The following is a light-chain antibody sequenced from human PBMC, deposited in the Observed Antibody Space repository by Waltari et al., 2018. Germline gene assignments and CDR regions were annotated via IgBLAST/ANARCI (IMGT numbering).Light chain of an antibody. J-gene: IGKJ1*01. CDR3: LQHSRYPWT. CDR2: SAP. V-gene: IGKV1-17*03. Sequence: DFQFPPSPSPLSPSLDTRFTITCRASQNISTYLTWFQQKPGKFPKPLIFSAPSLQVGVPSRFSGSGSGTDFALTISSLHTEDFATYDCLQHSRYPWTFGQGTKVEMK. CDR1: QNISTY.